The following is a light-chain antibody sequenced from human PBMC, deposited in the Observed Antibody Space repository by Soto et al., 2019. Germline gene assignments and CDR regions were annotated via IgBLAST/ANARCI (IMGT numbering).Light chain of an antibody. CDR1: QNIRNN. J-gene: IGKJ3*01. Sequence: EIVMTQSPATLSVSPGERATLSCRASQNIRNNLAWYQHKPGQAPSLLIYGEATRATGIPTRFSGSGSGTEFTLTISSLQSEDFAVYYCQQYNNWPRTFGPGTRVDFK. CDR3: QQYNNWPRT. V-gene: IGKV3D-15*01. CDR2: GEA.